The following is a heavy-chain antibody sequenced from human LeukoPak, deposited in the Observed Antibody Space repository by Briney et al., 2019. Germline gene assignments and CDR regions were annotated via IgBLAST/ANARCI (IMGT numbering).Heavy chain of an antibody. CDR2: IYYSGST. CDR3: ARDGPQLQNYYYYYYMDV. V-gene: IGHV4-59*01. D-gene: IGHD2-2*01. Sequence: SETLSLTCTVSGGSISSYYWSWIRQPPGKGLEWIGYIYYSGSTNYNPSLKSRVTISVDTSKNQFSLKLSSVTAADTAVYYCARDGPQLQNYYYYYYMDVWGKGTTVTVS. J-gene: IGHJ6*03. CDR1: GGSISSYY.